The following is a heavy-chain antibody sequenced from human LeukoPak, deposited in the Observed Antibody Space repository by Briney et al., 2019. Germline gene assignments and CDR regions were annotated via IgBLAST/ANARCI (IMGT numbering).Heavy chain of an antibody. D-gene: IGHD3-10*01. CDR3: ARADHPMPHVLLWFGESSPAPFDY. Sequence: SVKVSCKASGYTFTSYYMHWVRQAPGQGLEWMGIINPSGGSTSYAQKFQGRVTMTRDMSTSTVYMELSSLRSEDTAVYYCARADHPMPHVLLWFGESSPAPFDYWGQGTLVTVSS. CDR2: INPSGGST. CDR1: GYTFTSYY. V-gene: IGHV1-46*01. J-gene: IGHJ4*02.